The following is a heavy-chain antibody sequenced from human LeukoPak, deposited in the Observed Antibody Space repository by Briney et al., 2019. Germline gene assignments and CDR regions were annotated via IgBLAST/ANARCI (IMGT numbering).Heavy chain of an antibody. CDR2: ITSRGEIT. V-gene: IGHV3-23*01. J-gene: IGHJ4*02. CDR1: GFTFSIYA. CDR3: ARDRPNYYGSDGHYYRRDGDY. Sequence: GGSLRLSCAASGFTFSIYAMSWVRQAPGKGLQWVSSITSRGEITWYVDSVKGRFTITRDNSENTLYLQMHSLRAEDTAVYYCARDRPNYYGSDGHYYRRDGDYWGRGTLVSVSS. D-gene: IGHD3-22*01.